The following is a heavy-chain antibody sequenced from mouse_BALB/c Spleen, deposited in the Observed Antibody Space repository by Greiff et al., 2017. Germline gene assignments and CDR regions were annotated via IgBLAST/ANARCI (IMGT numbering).Heavy chain of an antibody. J-gene: IGHJ3*01. Sequence: EVQLQESGPELVKPGASVKMSCKASGYTFTSYVMHWVKQKPGQGLEWIGYINPYNDGTKYNEKFKGKATLTSDKSSSTAYMELSSLTSEDSAVYYCARRNGNAWFAYWGQGTLVTVSA. CDR1: GYTFTSYV. D-gene: IGHD2-1*01. CDR2: INPYNDGT. CDR3: ARRNGNAWFAY. V-gene: IGHV1-14*01.